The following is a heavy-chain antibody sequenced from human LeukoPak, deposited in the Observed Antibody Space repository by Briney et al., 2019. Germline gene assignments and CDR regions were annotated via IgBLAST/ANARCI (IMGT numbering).Heavy chain of an antibody. D-gene: IGHD3-10*01. J-gene: IGHJ4*02. Sequence: GGSLRLSCAASGFTFSSYSMNWVRQAPGKGLEWVSSVSSSSSYIYYADSVKGRFTISRDNAKNSLYLQMSSLSAEDTAVYYCARDGSGEWPIGYWGQGILVTVSS. V-gene: IGHV3-21*01. CDR2: VSSSSSYI. CDR1: GFTFSSYS. CDR3: ARDGSGEWPIGY.